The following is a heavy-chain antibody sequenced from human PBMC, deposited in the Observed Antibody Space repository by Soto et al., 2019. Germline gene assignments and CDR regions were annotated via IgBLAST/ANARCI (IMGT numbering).Heavy chain of an antibody. CDR3: ARGECGGDCYYEGSPFDY. CDR2: IIPILGTA. Sequence: GASVKVSCKGAGGTFSRYAISWGRQAPGQGLEWMGRIIPILGTANYAQKFQGRVTITADKSTSTAYMELSSLRSEDTAVYYCARGECGGDCYYEGSPFDYWGQGTLVTVSS. V-gene: IGHV1-69*04. CDR1: GGTFSRYA. D-gene: IGHD2-21*01. J-gene: IGHJ4*02.